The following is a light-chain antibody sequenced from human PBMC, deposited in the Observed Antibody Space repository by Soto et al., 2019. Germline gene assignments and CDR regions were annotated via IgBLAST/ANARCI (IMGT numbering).Light chain of an antibody. V-gene: IGKV1-9*01. CDR3: QQLNSYLFT. CDR2: AAS. CDR1: QGISRY. Sequence: IQLTQSPSSLSASVGDRVTITCRASQGISRYLAWYQQKPGKAPKLLIYAASTLQSGVPPRFSGSGSGTDFTLTISSLQPEDFATYYCQQLNSYLFTFGPGTKVDIK. J-gene: IGKJ3*01.